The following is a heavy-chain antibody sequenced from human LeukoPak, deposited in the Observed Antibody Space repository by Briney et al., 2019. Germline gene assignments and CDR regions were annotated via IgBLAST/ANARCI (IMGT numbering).Heavy chain of an antibody. CDR3: AKASGTTWDFDY. CDR1: GFTFNDYY. J-gene: IGHJ4*02. Sequence: GGSLRLSCAASGFTFNDYYMSWIRQAPGKGLEWVSYITSDSSYTKYADSVKGRFTISRDNAKNSLFLQMNSLRAEDTAVYYCAKASGTTWDFDYWGQGTLVTVSS. V-gene: IGHV3-11*05. CDR2: ITSDSSYT. D-gene: IGHD1-1*01.